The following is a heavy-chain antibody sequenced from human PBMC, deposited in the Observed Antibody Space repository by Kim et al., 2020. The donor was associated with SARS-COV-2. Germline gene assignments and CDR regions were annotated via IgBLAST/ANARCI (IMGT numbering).Heavy chain of an antibody. D-gene: IGHD1-26*01. CDR2: ISHSGNT. V-gene: IGHV4-4*02. CDR1: GGSISSGTW. CDR3: ARLDSDIGGYYWFDP. J-gene: IGHJ5*02. Sequence: SETLSLTCGVSGGSISSGTWWSWVRQPPGKGLEWIGEISHSGNTNYNPSLRSRVTISVDKSKNQFSLSLNSVTAADTAVYYCARLDSDIGGYYWFDPWGQGTLVTVSS.